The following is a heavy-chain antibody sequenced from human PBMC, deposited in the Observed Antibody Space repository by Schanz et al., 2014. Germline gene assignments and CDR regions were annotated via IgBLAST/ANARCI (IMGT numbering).Heavy chain of an antibody. CDR1: GGSISSSSYY. D-gene: IGHD3-9*01. V-gene: IGHV4-39*01. Sequence: QLQLQESGPGLVKPSETLSLTCTVSGGSISSSSYYWGWIRQPPGKGLEWIGHIFYTGYTYNNPSLGSRVTMSVAPSKTQFSLKLAFVTAADTAVYYCARCLRNYDIMTGYNLSFDYWGLGTLVTVSS. CDR3: ARCLRNYDIMTGYNLSFDY. CDR2: IFYTGYT. J-gene: IGHJ4*02.